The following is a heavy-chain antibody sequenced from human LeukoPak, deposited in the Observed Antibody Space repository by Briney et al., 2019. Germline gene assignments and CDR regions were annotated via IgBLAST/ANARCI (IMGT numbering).Heavy chain of an antibody. V-gene: IGHV4-34*01. Sequence: PSETLSLTCAVYGGSFGGYYWSWIRQPPGKGLEWIGEINHSGSTNYNPSLKSRVTISVDTSKNQFSLKLSSVTAADTAVYYRGVELVWFGEEYWGQGTLVTVSS. CDR2: INHSGST. D-gene: IGHD3-10*01. J-gene: IGHJ4*02. CDR1: GGSFGGYY. CDR3: GVELVWFGEEY.